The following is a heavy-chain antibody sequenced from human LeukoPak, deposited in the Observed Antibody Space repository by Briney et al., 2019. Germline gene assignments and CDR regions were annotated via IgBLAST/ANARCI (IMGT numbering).Heavy chain of an antibody. V-gene: IGHV4-34*01. D-gene: IGHD3-3*01. J-gene: IGHJ4*02. CDR2: INHSGST. Sequence: PSETLSLTCAVYGVSFSGYYWSWIRQPPGKGLEWIGEINHSGSTNYNPSLKSRVTISVDTSKNQFSLKLSSVTAADTAVYYCTSTIFGFDYWGQGTLVTVSS. CDR3: TSTIFGFDY. CDR1: GVSFSGYY.